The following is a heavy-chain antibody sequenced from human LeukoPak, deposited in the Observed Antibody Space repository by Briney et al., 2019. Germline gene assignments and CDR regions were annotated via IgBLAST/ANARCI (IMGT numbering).Heavy chain of an antibody. CDR3: ARWGITMVRGVLKRNWFDP. Sequence: SETLSLTCAVYGGSFSGYYWSWIRQPPGKGLEWIGEINHSGSTNYNPSLKSRVTISVDTSKNQFSLKLSSVTAADTAVYYCARWGITMVRGVLKRNWFDPWGQGTLVTVSS. J-gene: IGHJ5*02. D-gene: IGHD3-10*01. V-gene: IGHV4-34*01. CDR2: INHSGST. CDR1: GGSFSGYY.